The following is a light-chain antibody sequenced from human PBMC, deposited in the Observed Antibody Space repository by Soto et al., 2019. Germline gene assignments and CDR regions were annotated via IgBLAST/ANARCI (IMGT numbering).Light chain of an antibody. V-gene: IGKV1-5*03. Sequence: DIQMTQSPSTLSASVGDRVTITCRASQSIGSWLAWYQQKPGKAPKLLIYKASSLESGVPSRFSGSGSGTEFTLTISSLQPDDFASYYCHLYGSYSPWTFGQGTKVEIK. CDR1: QSIGSW. CDR2: KAS. CDR3: HLYGSYSPWT. J-gene: IGKJ1*01.